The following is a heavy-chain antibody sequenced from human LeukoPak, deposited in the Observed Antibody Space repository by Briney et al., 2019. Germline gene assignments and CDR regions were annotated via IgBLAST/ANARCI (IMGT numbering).Heavy chain of an antibody. CDR1: GDAINNYY. Sequence: PSETLSLTCTVSGDAINNYYWSWLRQSPGPELKWIGFVAYSGNSNYSPSLESRVTISIDTSKNQFSLKLNSVTAADTAMYYCARVVRGAVTFNRFDPWGQGTLVTVSS. CDR3: ARVVRGAVTFNRFDP. J-gene: IGHJ5*02. CDR2: VAYSGNS. V-gene: IGHV4-59*01. D-gene: IGHD3-10*02.